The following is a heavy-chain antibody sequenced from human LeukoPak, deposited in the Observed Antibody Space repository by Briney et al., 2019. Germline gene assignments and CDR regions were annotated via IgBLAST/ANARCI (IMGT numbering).Heavy chain of an antibody. J-gene: IGHJ3*02. CDR3: ARVGRYYYYDSSGYYSDAFDI. V-gene: IGHV4-39*07. D-gene: IGHD3-22*01. Sequence: SETLSLTCTVSGGSISSSSYYWGWIRQPPGKGLEWIGSIYYSGSTNYNPSLKSRVTISVDTSKNQFSLKLSSVTAADTAVYYCARVGRYYYYDSSGYYSDAFDIWGQGTMVTVSS. CDR1: GGSISSSSYY. CDR2: IYYSGST.